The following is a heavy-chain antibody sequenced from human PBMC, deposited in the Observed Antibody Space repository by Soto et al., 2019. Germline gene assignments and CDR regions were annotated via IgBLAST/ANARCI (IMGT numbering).Heavy chain of an antibody. CDR1: GLTFSRYW. CDR2: INPDGSST. V-gene: IGHV3-74*01. J-gene: IGHJ4*02. CDR3: ASSFGDTGY. D-gene: IGHD4-17*01. Sequence: EVPLVESGGGLVQPGGSLRLSCAASGLTFSRYWMHWVRQAPGKGLVWVSHINPDGSSTSHADSVKGRFTISRDNAKNTLYLQMNGLRVDYTAVYYCASSFGDTGYWGQGTLVTVSS.